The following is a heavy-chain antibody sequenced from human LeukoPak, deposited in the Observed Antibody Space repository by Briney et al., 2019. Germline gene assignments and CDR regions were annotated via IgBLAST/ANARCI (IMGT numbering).Heavy chain of an antibody. J-gene: IGHJ4*02. CDR1: GGSISSYY. D-gene: IGHD5-18*01. Sequence: PSVTLSLTCTVSGGSISSYYWSWIRQPPGKGLEWIGYIYYSGSTNYNPSLKSRVTISVDTSKNQFSLKLSSVAAADTAVYYCARADTAMAEPFDYWGQGTLVTVSS. CDR3: ARADTAMAEPFDY. CDR2: IYYSGST. V-gene: IGHV4-59*01.